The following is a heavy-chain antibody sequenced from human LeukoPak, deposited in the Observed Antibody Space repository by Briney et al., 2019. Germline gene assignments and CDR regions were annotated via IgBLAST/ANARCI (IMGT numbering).Heavy chain of an antibody. V-gene: IGHV3-23*01. CDR1: GFTFRLYV. CDR2: ITGSGGSI. Sequence: PGGSLRLSCAASGFTFRLYVMTWVRQAPGKGLEWVSAITGSGGSIYYADSVRGRFTISRDNPKNTLYLQMRSLRAEDTAIYYCAHPSTPDYGGLDYWGQGTLVTVSS. J-gene: IGHJ4*02. D-gene: IGHD4-17*01. CDR3: AHPSTPDYGGLDY.